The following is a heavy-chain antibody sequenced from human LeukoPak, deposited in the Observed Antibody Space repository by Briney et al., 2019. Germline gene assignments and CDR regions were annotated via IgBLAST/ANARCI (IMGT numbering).Heavy chain of an antibody. D-gene: IGHD3-22*01. Sequence: PSETLSLTCTVSGASFNSDDQYWNWIRQSPGKGLEWIGSIHPSGMLYNNPSLESRVTMSRDTSKNQFSLNLNSVTAADTAVYFCSRGLDSRKLGYWGQGVLVTISS. CDR3: SRGLDSRKLGY. CDR2: IHPSGML. V-gene: IGHV4-31*03. J-gene: IGHJ4*02. CDR1: GASFNSDDQY.